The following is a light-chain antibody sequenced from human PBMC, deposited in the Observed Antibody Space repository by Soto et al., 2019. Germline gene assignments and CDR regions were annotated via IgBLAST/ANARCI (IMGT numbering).Light chain of an antibody. CDR3: CSYAGSYTFRV. V-gene: IGLV2-11*01. CDR2: GVS. J-gene: IGLJ2*01. Sequence: QSVLTQPRSVSGSPGQSVAISCTGTSSYVGGYIYVSWYQQHPDKAPKLMIYGVSKRPSGVPDRFSGSKSGNTASLTISGLQAEVEADYCCCSYAGSYTFRVFGGGTKVTVL. CDR1: SSYVGGYIY.